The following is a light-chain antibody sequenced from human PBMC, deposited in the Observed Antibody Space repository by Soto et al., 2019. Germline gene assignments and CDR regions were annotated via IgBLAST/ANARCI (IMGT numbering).Light chain of an antibody. Sequence: DIQMTQSPSSLSASVGDRVTITCRASQSISRYLNWYQQKPGKAPKLLIYDGSSLQSGVPSRFSCSGSGTDFTLTISSLQPEDFATYYCQQSYSTLLTFGGGTKVEIK. CDR3: QQSYSTLLT. J-gene: IGKJ4*01. CDR2: DGS. CDR1: QSISRY. V-gene: IGKV1-39*01.